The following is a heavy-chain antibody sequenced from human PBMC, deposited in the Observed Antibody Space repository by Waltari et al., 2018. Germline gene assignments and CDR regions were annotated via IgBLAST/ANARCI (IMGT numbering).Heavy chain of an antibody. J-gene: IGHJ3*02. CDR2: IRYDGSNK. Sequence: QVQLVESGGGVVQPGGSLRLSCAASGFTFSSYGMHWVRQAPGKGLEWVAFIRYDGSNKYYADSVKGRFTISRDNSKNTLYLQMNSLRAEDTAVYYCAKGPDFWSGYYTYDAFDIWGQGTMVTVSS. CDR1: GFTFSSYG. CDR3: AKGPDFWSGYYTYDAFDI. V-gene: IGHV3-30*02. D-gene: IGHD3-3*01.